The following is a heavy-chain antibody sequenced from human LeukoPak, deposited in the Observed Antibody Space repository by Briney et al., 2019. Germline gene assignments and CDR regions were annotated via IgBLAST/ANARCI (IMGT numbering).Heavy chain of an antibody. Sequence: SETLSLTCAVYGGSFSGYYWSWVRQPPGKGLEWIGEINHSGSTNYNPSLKSRVTISVDTSKNQFPLKLSSVTAADTAVYYCARGPIVVVPAAIGYYYYGMDVWGKGTTVTVSS. D-gene: IGHD2-2*01. CDR3: ARGPIVVVPAAIGYYYYGMDV. V-gene: IGHV4-34*01. CDR2: INHSGST. CDR1: GGSFSGYY. J-gene: IGHJ6*04.